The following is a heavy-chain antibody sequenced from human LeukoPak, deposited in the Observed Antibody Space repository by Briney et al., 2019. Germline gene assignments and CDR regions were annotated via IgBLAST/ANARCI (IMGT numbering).Heavy chain of an antibody. Sequence: GGSLRLSCAASGFTFSSYAMHWVRQAPGKGLEWVAVISYDGSNKYYAGSVKGRFTISRDNSKNTLYLQMNSLRAEDTAVYYCARDRYGSGSYDHFDYWGQGTLVTVSS. J-gene: IGHJ4*02. CDR1: GFTFSSYA. D-gene: IGHD3-10*01. CDR3: ARDRYGSGSYDHFDY. CDR2: ISYDGSNK. V-gene: IGHV3-30-3*01.